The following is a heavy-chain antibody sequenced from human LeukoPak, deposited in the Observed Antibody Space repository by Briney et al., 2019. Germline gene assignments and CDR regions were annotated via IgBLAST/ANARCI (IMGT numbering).Heavy chain of an antibody. D-gene: IGHD4-17*01. J-gene: IGHJ4*02. CDR1: GFTFSSSA. CDR3: AKDLDGDYGPDTLDY. V-gene: IGHV3-23*01. CDR2: ISGSGGST. Sequence: GGSLRLSCAASGFTFSSSAMSWVRQAPGKGLEWVSAISGSGGSTYYADSVKGRFTISRDNSKNTLYLQMNSLRAEDTAVYYCAKDLDGDYGPDTLDYWGQGTLVTVSS.